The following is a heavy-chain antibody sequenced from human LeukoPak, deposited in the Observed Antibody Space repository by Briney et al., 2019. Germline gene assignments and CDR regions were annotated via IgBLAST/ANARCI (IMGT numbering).Heavy chain of an antibody. D-gene: IGHD6-19*01. J-gene: IGHJ4*02. CDR2: ISSSSGSI. CDR3: VAGSGWRFDY. Sequence: GGSLRLSCAASGFTFSSYNMNWVRQAPGKGLEWVSYISSSSGSIYYADSVKGRFTISRDNAKNSLYVQMNSLRVEDTAVYYCVAGSGWRFDYWGQGTLVTVSS. CDR1: GFTFSSYN. V-gene: IGHV3-48*04.